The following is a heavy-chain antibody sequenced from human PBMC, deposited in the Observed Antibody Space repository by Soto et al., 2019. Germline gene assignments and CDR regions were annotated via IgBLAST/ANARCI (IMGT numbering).Heavy chain of an antibody. CDR2: ISSSRDYI. V-gene: IGHV3-21*01. J-gene: IGHJ4*02. CDR3: ARAIPGAVAGTLDY. Sequence: GGSLRLSCAASGFTFSSYAMNWVRQAPGKGLEWVSAISSSRDYIFYADSVKGRFAISRDNAKNSVYLHLSSLRAEDTAIYYCARAIPGAVAGTLDYWGQGTPVTVSS. CDR1: GFTFSSYA. D-gene: IGHD6-19*01.